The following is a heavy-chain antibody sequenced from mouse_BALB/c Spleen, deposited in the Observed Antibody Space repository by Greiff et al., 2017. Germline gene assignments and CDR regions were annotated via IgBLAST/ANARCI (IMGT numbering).Heavy chain of an antibody. CDR2: ISYSGST. J-gene: IGHJ4*01. V-gene: IGHV3-2*02. CDR3: AGDYYAMDY. Sequence: VQLQQSGPGLVKPSQSLSLTCTVTGYSITSDYAWNWIRQFPGNKLEWMGYISYSGSTSYNPSLKSRISITRDTSKNQFFLQLNSVTTEDTATYYCAGDYYAMDYWGQGTSVTVSS. CDR1: GYSITSDYA.